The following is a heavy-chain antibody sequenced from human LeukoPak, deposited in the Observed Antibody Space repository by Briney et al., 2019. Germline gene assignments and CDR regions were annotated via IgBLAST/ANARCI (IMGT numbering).Heavy chain of an antibody. Sequence: GGSLRLSCAASGFTFSSYSMNWVRQAPGKGLEWVSSISSSSSYIYYADSVKGRFTISRDNAKNSLYLQMNSLRAEDTAVYYCARPGYSSGWWAFDIWGQGTMVTVSS. V-gene: IGHV3-21*01. CDR3: ARPGYSSGWWAFDI. CDR2: ISSSSSYI. J-gene: IGHJ3*02. CDR1: GFTFSSYS. D-gene: IGHD6-19*01.